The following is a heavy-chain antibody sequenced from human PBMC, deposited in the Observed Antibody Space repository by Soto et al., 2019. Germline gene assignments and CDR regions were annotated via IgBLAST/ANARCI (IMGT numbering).Heavy chain of an antibody. CDR2: ISGSGDST. V-gene: IGHV3-23*01. Sequence: EVQLLESGGGLVQPGGSLRLSCAASGFTFSSYAMNWVRQAPGKGLEWVSVISGSGDSTYYADSVKGRFTISRDNSKNTRYLHMNSLRAEDTAVYYCAKRGAGGYFDLWGRGTLVTVSS. CDR3: AKRGAGGYFDL. CDR1: GFTFSSYA. D-gene: IGHD6-19*01. J-gene: IGHJ2*01.